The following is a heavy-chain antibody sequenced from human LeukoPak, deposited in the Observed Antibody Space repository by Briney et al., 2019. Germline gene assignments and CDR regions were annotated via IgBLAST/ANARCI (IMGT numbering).Heavy chain of an antibody. D-gene: IGHD3-16*01. V-gene: IGHV4-4*07. CDR3: AREYVWHRGYYYYYMDV. CDR2: IYTSGST. J-gene: IGHJ6*03. CDR1: GGSISSYY. Sequence: SETLSLTCTVSGGSISSYYWSWIRQPAGKGLEWIGRIYTSGSTNYNPSLKSRVTMSVDTSKNQFSLKLSSVTAADTAVCYCAREYVWHRGYYYYYMDVWGKGTTVTVSS.